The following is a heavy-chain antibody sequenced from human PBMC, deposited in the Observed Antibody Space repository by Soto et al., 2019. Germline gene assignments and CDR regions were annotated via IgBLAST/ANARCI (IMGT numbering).Heavy chain of an antibody. CDR1: GLTFIRHA. CDR2: ISDDGSKK. V-gene: IGHV3-30-3*01. CDR3: AGERETSSWFLSGFEY. D-gene: IGHD6-19*01. J-gene: IGHJ4*02. Sequence: QVQLVESGGGVVQPGRSLRLSCAASGLTFIRHAMHWVRQGPGKGLEWVAAISDDGSKKHYGDPVKGRFSISRDKSRNTVFLQMNSLRAEDTAVYFCAGERETSSWFLSGFEYWGQGTLVTVSS.